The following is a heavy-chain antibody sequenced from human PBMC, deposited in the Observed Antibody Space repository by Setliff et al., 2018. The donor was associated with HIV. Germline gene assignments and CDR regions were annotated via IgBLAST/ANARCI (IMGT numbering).Heavy chain of an antibody. CDR3: ARVYGDYVEGAFDI. D-gene: IGHD4-17*01. V-gene: IGHV4-31*03. CDR1: RASISSGGYY. J-gene: IGHJ3*02. CDR2: IYYSGNT. Sequence: PSETLSLTCTVSRASISSGGYYWSWIRQRPGEGLEWIGYIYYSGNTFYNPSLKSRVTISVDTSKNQFSLKLSSVTAADTALYYCARVYGDYVEGAFDIWGQATMVTVSS.